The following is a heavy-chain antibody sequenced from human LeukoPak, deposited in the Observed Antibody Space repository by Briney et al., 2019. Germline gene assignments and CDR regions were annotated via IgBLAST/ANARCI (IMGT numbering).Heavy chain of an antibody. D-gene: IGHD3-9*01. V-gene: IGHV3-23*01. CDR2: ISGSGGST. CDR1: GFTFSSYA. CDR3: ARGKVYYDILTGYYVDY. J-gene: IGHJ4*02. Sequence: GGSLRLSCAASGFTFSSYAMSWVRQAPGKGLEWVSAISGSGGSTYYADSVKGRFTISRDNSKNTLYLQMNSLRAEDTAVYYCARGKVYYDILTGYYVDYWGQGTLVTVSS.